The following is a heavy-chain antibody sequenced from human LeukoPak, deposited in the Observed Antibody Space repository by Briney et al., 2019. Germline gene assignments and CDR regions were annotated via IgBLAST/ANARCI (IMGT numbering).Heavy chain of an antibody. J-gene: IGHJ4*02. CDR3: ARGSRDARITIFPFDY. CDR2: INHSGST. D-gene: IGHD3-3*01. V-gene: IGHV4-34*01. Sequence: SETLSLTCAVYGGSFSGYYWSWIRQPPGKGLEWVGEINHSGSTNYNPSLKSRVTISVDTSKNQFSLKLSSMTAADTAVYYCARGSRDARITIFPFDYWGQGTLVTVSS. CDR1: GGSFSGYY.